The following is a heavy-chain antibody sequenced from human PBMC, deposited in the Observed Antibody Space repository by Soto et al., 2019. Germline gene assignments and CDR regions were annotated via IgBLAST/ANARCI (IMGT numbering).Heavy chain of an antibody. J-gene: IGHJ4*01. Sequence: ASVRVSCKASGCTFTSYAMHWVRQAPGQRLEWMGWSNAGNGNTKYSQEYQGRGTISRDNAKNALYLQMNSLRADDTAVYFCVRGMNPLFGGQGTLVTVSS. CDR1: GCTFTSYA. CDR2: SNAGNGNT. V-gene: IGHV1-3*02. CDR3: VRGMNPLF.